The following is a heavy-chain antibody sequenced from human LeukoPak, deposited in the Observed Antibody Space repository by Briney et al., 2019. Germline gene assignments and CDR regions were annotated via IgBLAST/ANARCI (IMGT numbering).Heavy chain of an antibody. CDR2: FDPEDGET. V-gene: IGHV1-24*01. Sequence: GASVKVSCKVSGYTLTELSMHWVRQAPGKGLEWMGGFDPEDGETIYAQKFQGRVTMTRDTSTSTVYMELSSLRSEDTAVYYCARGPSITMVRGGQWYYYMDVWGKGTTVTISS. CDR3: ARGPSITMVRGGQWYYYMDV. J-gene: IGHJ6*03. CDR1: GYTLTELS. D-gene: IGHD3-10*01.